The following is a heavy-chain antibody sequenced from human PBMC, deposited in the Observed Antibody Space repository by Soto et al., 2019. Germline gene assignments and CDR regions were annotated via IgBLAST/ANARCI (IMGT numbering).Heavy chain of an antibody. D-gene: IGHD6-25*01. CDR3: EKDKGGTPFYIDS. J-gene: IGHJ4*02. V-gene: IGHV3-9*01. CDR2: INWNSDKV. Sequence: VLLVESGGGLVQPGRSLRLSCAVSGFNLGNYAMHWVRQAPGKGLEWVAAINWNSDKVAYAGSVLGRFTIFRDSAKNSLHLQMNDLTTEDTALYYCEKDKGGTPFYIDSWGQGNMVTV. CDR1: GFNLGNYA.